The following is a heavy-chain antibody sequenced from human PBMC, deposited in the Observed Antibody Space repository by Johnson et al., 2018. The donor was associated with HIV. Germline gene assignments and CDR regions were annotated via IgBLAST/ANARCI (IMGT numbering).Heavy chain of an antibody. CDR3: AGQVRGLLLGVDAFDI. Sequence: MQLVESGGGLVQPGGSLRLSCAASGFTFSSYGMSWVRQAPGKGLEWVSGVTGTGGDTYYAESVKGRFTISRDNSKNTLYLQMNKRRAEDTAVYFCAGQVRGLLLGVDAFDIWGQGPMVTVSS. D-gene: IGHD3-16*01. CDR1: GFTFSSYG. V-gene: IGHV3-23*04. J-gene: IGHJ3*02. CDR2: VTGTGGDT.